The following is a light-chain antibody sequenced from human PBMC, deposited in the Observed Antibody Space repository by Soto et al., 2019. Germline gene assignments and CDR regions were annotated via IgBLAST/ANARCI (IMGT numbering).Light chain of an antibody. V-gene: IGLV2-14*01. Sequence: SALTQPASVSGSPGQSITISCTGTSSDVGDYNYVSWYQQHPGKAPKLMIYDVSNRPSGVSNRFSGSKSGNTASLTISGLQAEDEADYYCSSYTSSTTRVFGGGTKLTVL. CDR1: SSDVGDYNY. J-gene: IGLJ2*01. CDR3: SSYTSSTTRV. CDR2: DVS.